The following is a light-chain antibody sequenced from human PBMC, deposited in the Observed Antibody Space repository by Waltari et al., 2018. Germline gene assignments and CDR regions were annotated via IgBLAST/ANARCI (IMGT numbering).Light chain of an antibody. CDR2: SAS. CDR1: QSINDN. J-gene: IGKJ2*01. CDR3: QQSYSTPS. Sequence: DIQMTQSPSSLSASVGDRVTITCRASQSINDNLNWYQHKPGRAPKLLIYSASSLHSGAPSRFSGRGSGTGFTLTISSLQPEDFGTYYCQQSYSTPSFGQGTKLEIK. V-gene: IGKV1-39*01.